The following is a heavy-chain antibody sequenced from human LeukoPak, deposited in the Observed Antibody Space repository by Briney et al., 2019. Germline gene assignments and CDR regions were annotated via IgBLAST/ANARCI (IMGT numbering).Heavy chain of an antibody. CDR2: ISGSGSHT. CDR1: GFTFSDYY. D-gene: IGHD6-13*01. V-gene: IGHV3-11*06. J-gene: IGHJ4*02. Sequence: GGSLRLSCAASGFTFSDYYMSWIRQAPGKGLEWVSYISGSGSHTTYADSVRGRFTVSRDNAKNSLSLQVNSLRADDTAVYYCARVGSTVAAGTPDYWGQGTLVTVSS. CDR3: ARVGSTVAAGTPDY.